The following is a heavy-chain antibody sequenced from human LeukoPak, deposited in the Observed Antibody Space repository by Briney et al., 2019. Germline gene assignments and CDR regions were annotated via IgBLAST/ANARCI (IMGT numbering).Heavy chain of an antibody. D-gene: IGHD6-19*01. V-gene: IGHV3-23*01. Sequence: GGSLRLSCAASGFTFSSYAMSWVRQAPGKGLEWVSAISGSGGSTYYADSVKGRFTISRDNSKNTLYLQINSLRAEDTAVYDCAKAPYSSGGELDYWGQGTLVTVSS. J-gene: IGHJ4*02. CDR3: AKAPYSSGGELDY. CDR1: GFTFSSYA. CDR2: ISGSGGST.